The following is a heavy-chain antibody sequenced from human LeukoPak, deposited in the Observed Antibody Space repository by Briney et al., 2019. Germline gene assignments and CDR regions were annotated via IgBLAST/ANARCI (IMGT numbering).Heavy chain of an antibody. V-gene: IGHV1-18*04. Sequence: ASVKVSCKASGYTFTTYGITWVRQAPGQGLEWMGYISAYSGNTNYAQKLQGRVTMTTDTSTTTAYMELRSLRSDDTAVYYCARELSADTSVGHLAHWGQGTLVTVSP. D-gene: IGHD5-18*01. CDR3: ARELSADTSVGHLAH. CDR2: ISAYSGNT. CDR1: GYTFTTYG. J-gene: IGHJ4*02.